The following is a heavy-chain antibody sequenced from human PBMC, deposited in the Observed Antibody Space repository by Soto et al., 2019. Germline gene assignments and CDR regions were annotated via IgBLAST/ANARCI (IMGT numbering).Heavy chain of an antibody. CDR3: ARSSHPASWSGP. Sequence: SETLPLTCTVSGGSVSNFYWNWIRQPAGKRLEWIGRIYTSGSTNYNPSLRSRVTMPIDTSRNQFSLKLNSVTAADTAVYYCARSSHPASWSGPCDPGTLVSVSS. J-gene: IGHJ5*02. D-gene: IGHD6-13*01. CDR2: IYTSGST. CDR1: GGSVSNFY. V-gene: IGHV4-4*07.